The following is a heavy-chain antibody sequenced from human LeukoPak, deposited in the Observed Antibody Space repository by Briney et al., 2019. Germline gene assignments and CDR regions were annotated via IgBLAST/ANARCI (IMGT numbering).Heavy chain of an antibody. Sequence: PGVSLTLFCTASGFTFGDYAMLWLRQAPGKGLEWVSGISWNSGSIGYADSVKGRFTISRDNAKNSLYLQMNSLRAEDTALYYCAKDAIAAGTVYWGQGTLVTVSS. D-gene: IGHD6-19*01. J-gene: IGHJ4*02. CDR2: ISWNSGSI. CDR3: AKDAIAAGTVY. V-gene: IGHV3-9*01. CDR1: GFTFGDYA.